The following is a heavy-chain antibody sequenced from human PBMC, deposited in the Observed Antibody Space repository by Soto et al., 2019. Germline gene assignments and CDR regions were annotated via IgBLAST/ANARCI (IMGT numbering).Heavy chain of an antibody. CDR3: AKELEVAVAGTPQDY. V-gene: IGHV3-30*18. CDR2: ISYDGSNK. J-gene: IGHJ4*02. D-gene: IGHD6-19*01. Sequence: QVQLVESGGGVVQPGRSLRLSCAASGFTFSSYGMHWVRQAPGKGLEWVPVISYDGSNKYYADSVKGRFTISRDNSTNTLYLKMNSLRAEDTAVYYCAKELEVAVAGTPQDYWGQGTLVTVSS. CDR1: GFTFSSYG.